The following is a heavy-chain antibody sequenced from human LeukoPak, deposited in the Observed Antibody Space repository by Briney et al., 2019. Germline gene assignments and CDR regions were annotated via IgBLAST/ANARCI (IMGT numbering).Heavy chain of an antibody. V-gene: IGHV4-59*01. D-gene: IGHD2-8*01. J-gene: IGHJ5*02. CDR1: GGSIGTYY. Sequence: SETLSLTCSVSGGSIGTYYWSWIRQPPGKGLEWIGYIYYSGSTNYNPSLKSRVTISVDTSKNQFSLKLSSVTAADTAVYYCARGANRFDPWGQGTLVTVSS. CDR2: IYYSGST. CDR3: ARGANRFDP.